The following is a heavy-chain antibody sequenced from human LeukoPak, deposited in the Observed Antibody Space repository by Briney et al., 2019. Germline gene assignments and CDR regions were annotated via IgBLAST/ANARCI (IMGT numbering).Heavy chain of an antibody. Sequence: NPSETLSLTCTVSGGSISSSSYYWGWIRQPPGKGLEWIGSIYYSGSTYYNPSLKSRVTISVDTSKNQFSLKLSSVTAADTAVYYCARLYSSSWYVRSWFDPWGQGTLVTVSS. V-gene: IGHV4-39*07. CDR1: GGSISSSSYY. J-gene: IGHJ5*02. D-gene: IGHD6-13*01. CDR3: ARLYSSSWYVRSWFDP. CDR2: IYYSGST.